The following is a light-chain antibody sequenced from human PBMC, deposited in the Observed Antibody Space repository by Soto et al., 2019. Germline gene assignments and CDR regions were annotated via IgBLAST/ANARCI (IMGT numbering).Light chain of an antibody. V-gene: IGKV1-39*01. CDR3: QQTYGTPQT. Sequence: EIQMTQSPSSLSASVGDRVTITCRASQSITSYLNWYQQKPGKAPELLIHAASSLQSGVPSRFSGSGSGTDFTLTISSLQPEDFATYYCQQTYGTPQTFGQGTKVDIK. J-gene: IGKJ1*01. CDR1: QSITSY. CDR2: AAS.